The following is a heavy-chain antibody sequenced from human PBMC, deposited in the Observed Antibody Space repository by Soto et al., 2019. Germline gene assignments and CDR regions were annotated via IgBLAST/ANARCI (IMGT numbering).Heavy chain of an antibody. CDR1: GFIFNNYW. J-gene: IGHJ4*02. D-gene: IGHD6-25*01. V-gene: IGHV3-74*01. Sequence: EVQLVESGGGLVQPGGSLRLSCAASGFIFNNYWMHWVRQAPGKGLVWVARINGDGTTTYVDSVKGRFTISRDNAKNMVYLHMNSLRVEDTAMYYCGRGSGPRGRPYWGQGISVTVSS. CDR2: INGDGTT. CDR3: GRGSGPRGRPY.